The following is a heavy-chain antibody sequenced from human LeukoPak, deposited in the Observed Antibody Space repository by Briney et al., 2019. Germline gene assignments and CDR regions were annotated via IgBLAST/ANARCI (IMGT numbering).Heavy chain of an antibody. CDR3: ARDSSSWSYYYYGMDV. J-gene: IGHJ6*02. V-gene: IGHV3-33*01. D-gene: IGHD6-13*01. Sequence: PGRSLRLSCAASGLTFSSYGMHWVRQAPGKGLEWVAVIWYDGSNKYYADSVKGRFTISRDNSKNTLYLQMNSLRAEDTAVYYCARDSSSWSYYYYGMDVWGQGTTVTVSS. CDR2: IWYDGSNK. CDR1: GLTFSSYG.